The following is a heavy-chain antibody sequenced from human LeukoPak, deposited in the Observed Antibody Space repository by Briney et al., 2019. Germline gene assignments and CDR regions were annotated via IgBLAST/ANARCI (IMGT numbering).Heavy chain of an antibody. CDR3: ARGGDYGDYVFDH. CDR1: GFTFSTYA. J-gene: IGHJ4*02. D-gene: IGHD4-17*01. CDR2: ISGSGGYT. Sequence: GGSLRLSCAASGFTFSTYAMTWVRQAPGKGLEWVSAISGSGGYTYYADSVKGRFTISRDNSKNTLSMQMSSLRAEDTALYYCARGGDYGDYVFDHWGQGTLVTVSS. V-gene: IGHV3-23*01.